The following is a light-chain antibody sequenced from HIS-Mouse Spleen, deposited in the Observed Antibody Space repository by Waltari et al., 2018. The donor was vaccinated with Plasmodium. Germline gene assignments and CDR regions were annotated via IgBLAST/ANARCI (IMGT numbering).Light chain of an antibody. J-gene: IGLJ2*01. CDR1: AFQKQY. CDR2: KDS. V-gene: IGLV3-25*03. CDR3: QSADSSGTYRVV. Sequence: SYELTQPPSVSVSPGQTARITCPGDAFQKQYAYWYQQKPGQAPVLVIYKDSERPSGIPERFSGSSSGTTVTLTISGVQAEDEADYYCQSADSSGTYRVVFGGGTKLTVL.